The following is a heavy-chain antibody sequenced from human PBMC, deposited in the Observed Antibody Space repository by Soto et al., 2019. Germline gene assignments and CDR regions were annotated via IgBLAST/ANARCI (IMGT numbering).Heavy chain of an antibody. CDR1: GFTSSSYA. Sequence: GGSRRLSCAPSGFTSSSYAMPWVRQAPGKGLEWVAVISYDGSNKYYADSVRGRFTISRDNSKNTLYLQMNSLRAEDTAVYYCAREKSIVVPAAIHAPADYWGQGTLVTVSS. V-gene: IGHV3-30-3*01. CDR2: ISYDGSNK. CDR3: AREKSIVVPAAIHAPADY. J-gene: IGHJ4*02. D-gene: IGHD2-2*02.